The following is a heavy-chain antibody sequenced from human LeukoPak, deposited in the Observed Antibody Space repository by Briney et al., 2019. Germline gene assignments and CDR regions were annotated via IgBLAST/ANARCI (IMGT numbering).Heavy chain of an antibody. J-gene: IGHJ4*02. CDR3: ARDDYDSGGSY. D-gene: IGHD3-22*01. CDR1: GFTFSNAW. V-gene: IGHV3-21*01. Sequence: GGSLRLSCAASGFTFSNAWMNWVRQAPGKGLEWVSSISSSSSYIYYADSVKGRFTISRDNAKNSLYLQMSSLRAEDTAVYFCARDDYDSGGSYWGQGTLVTVSS. CDR2: ISSSSSYI.